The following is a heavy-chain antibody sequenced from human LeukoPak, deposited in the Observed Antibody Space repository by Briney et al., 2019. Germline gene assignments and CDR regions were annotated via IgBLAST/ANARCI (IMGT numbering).Heavy chain of an antibody. V-gene: IGHV4-4*07. J-gene: IGHJ3*02. CDR2: IYTSGST. CDR1: GGSISSYY. CDR3: AREGYGYSLAFDI. Sequence: TSETLSLTCTVSGGSISSYYWSWIRQPAGKGLEWIGRIYTSGSTNYNPSLKSRVTMSVDTSMNQFYLKLSSVTAADTAVYYCAREGYGYSLAFDIWGQGTMVTVSS. D-gene: IGHD5-18*01.